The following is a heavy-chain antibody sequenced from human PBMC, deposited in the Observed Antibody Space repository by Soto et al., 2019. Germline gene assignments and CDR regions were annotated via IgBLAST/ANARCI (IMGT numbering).Heavy chain of an antibody. J-gene: IGHJ4*02. CDR3: ARDLDYYGSGSYSRLDY. D-gene: IGHD3-10*01. CDR2: ISYDGSNK. Sequence: VQLVESGGGVVQPGRSLRLSCAASGFTFSSYAMHWVRQAPGKGLEWVAVISYDGSNKYYADSVKGRFTISRDNSKNTLYLQMNSLRAEDTAVYYCARDLDYYGSGSYSRLDYWGQGTLVTVSS. CDR1: GFTFSSYA. V-gene: IGHV3-30-3*01.